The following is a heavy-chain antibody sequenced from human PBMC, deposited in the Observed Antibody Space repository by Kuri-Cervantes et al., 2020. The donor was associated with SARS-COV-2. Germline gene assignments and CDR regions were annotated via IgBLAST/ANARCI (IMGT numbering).Heavy chain of an antibody. J-gene: IGHJ3*02. CDR3: AKDSGLYSNYVTAYDAFDI. D-gene: IGHD4-11*01. CDR2: ISGSGGST. V-gene: IGHV3-23*01. CDR1: GFTFSTYA. Sequence: GESLKISCAASGFTFSTYAMSWVRQAPGKGLEWVSGISGSGGSTYYADSVKGRFTISRDNSKNTLYLQMNSLRAEDTAVYYCAKDSGLYSNYVTAYDAFDIWGQGTMVTVSS.